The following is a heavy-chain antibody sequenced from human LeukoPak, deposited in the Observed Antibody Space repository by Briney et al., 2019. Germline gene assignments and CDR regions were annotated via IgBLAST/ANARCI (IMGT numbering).Heavy chain of an antibody. CDR3: ARDGAAADFDY. CDR2: IGSSSSYI. V-gene: IGHV3-21*01. D-gene: IGHD6-13*01. J-gene: IGHJ4*02. Sequence: GGSLRLSCAASGFTFSSYSMNWVRQAPGKGLEWVSSIGSSSSYIYYADSVKGQFTISRDNAKNSLYLQMNSLRAEDTAVYYCARDGAAADFDYWGQGTLVTVSS. CDR1: GFTFSSYS.